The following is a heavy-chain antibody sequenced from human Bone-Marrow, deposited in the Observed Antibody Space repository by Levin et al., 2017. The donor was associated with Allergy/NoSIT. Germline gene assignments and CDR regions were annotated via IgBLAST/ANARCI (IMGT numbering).Heavy chain of an antibody. J-gene: IGHJ3*01. CDR1: GITFNNYA. CDR3: AKDNRYCSGGSCHSNDAFDC. Sequence: GGSLRLSCAASGITFNNYAMNWVRQAPGKGLEWVSGMSNSGGGTYYADSVKGRFTVSRDDSKNTLYLQMNSLRVEDTAVYYCAKDNRYCSGGSCHSNDAFDCWGQGTLVTVSS. D-gene: IGHD2-15*01. CDR2: MSNSGGGT. V-gene: IGHV3-23*01.